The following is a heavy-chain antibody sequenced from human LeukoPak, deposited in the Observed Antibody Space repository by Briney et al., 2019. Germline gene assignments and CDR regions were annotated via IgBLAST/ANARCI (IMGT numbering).Heavy chain of an antibody. J-gene: IGHJ5*02. CDR3: ARVRDGYSYGYVYS. Sequence: PSETLSLTCTVSGGSISSSSYYWGWIRLPPGKGLEWIGSIYYSGSTYYNPALKSRVTISVDASKNQSSLKLSSVTAADTSVYYCARVRDGYSYGYVYSWGQGTLVTVSS. CDR2: IYYSGST. D-gene: IGHD5-18*01. V-gene: IGHV4-39*01. CDR1: GGSISSSSYY.